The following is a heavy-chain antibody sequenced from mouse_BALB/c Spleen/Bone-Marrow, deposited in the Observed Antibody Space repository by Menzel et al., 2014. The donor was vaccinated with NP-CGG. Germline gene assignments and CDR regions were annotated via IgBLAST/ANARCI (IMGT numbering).Heavy chain of an antibody. Sequence: DVQLQESGAELVKPGASVKLSCAASGFNIKDTFIHWVKKRPEQGLEWIGSIDPANDNSKFDPKFQGKATLTADPSSNSAYLQLSSLTSEDTAVYFVTRNDVSHYCDYWGQGTTLTGAS. CDR3: TRNDVSHYCDY. J-gene: IGHJ2*01. V-gene: IGHV14-3*02. CDR2: IDPANDNS. CDR1: GFNIKDTF. D-gene: IGHD2-12*01.